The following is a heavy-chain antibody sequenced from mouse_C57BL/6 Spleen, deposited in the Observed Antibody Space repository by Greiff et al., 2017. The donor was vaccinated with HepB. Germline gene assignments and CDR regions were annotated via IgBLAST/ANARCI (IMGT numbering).Heavy chain of an antibody. J-gene: IGHJ4*01. Sequence: QVQLQQPGAELVKPGASVKLSCKASGYTFTSYWMHWVKQRPGQGLEWIGMIHPNSGSTNYNEKFKSEATLTVDKSSSTAYMQLSSLTSEDSAVYYCARREGYAMDYWGQGTSVTVSS. CDR1: GYTFTSYW. V-gene: IGHV1-64*01. CDR2: IHPNSGST. CDR3: ARREGYAMDY.